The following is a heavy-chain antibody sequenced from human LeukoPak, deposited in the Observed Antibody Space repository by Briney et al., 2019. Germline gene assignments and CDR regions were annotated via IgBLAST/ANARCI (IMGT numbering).Heavy chain of an antibody. CDR2: ISSSSSYI. V-gene: IGHV3-21*01. CDR1: GFTFSSYS. Sequence: GGSLRLSCAASGFTFSSYSMNWVRQAPGKGLEWVSSISSSSSYIYYADSVKGRFTISRDNAKNSLYLQMNSLRAKDTAVYYCASDSSSWRIPADYWGQGTLVTVSS. CDR3: ASDSSSWRIPADY. D-gene: IGHD6-13*01. J-gene: IGHJ4*02.